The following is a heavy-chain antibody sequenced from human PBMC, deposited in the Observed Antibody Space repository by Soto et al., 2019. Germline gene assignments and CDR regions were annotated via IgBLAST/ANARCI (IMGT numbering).Heavy chain of an antibody. V-gene: IGHV3-66*01. Sequence: EVQLVESGGGLVQPGGSLRLSCAASGFTVSSNYMSWVRQAPGKGLEWVSVIYSGGSTYYADSVKGRFTISRDNSNNTLYLQMNSLRAEDTAVYYCARWRGIYGETVFDYWGQGTLVTVSS. J-gene: IGHJ4*02. D-gene: IGHD4-17*01. CDR1: GFTVSSNY. CDR2: IYSGGST. CDR3: ARWRGIYGETVFDY.